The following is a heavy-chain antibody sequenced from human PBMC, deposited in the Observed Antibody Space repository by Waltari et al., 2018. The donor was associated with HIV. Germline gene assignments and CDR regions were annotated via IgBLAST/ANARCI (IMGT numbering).Heavy chain of an antibody. J-gene: IGHJ4*02. CDR3: ARAPTTSLSLIQGF. D-gene: IGHD5-18*01. Sequence: VESGGDVVQPGRSLRLSCSASGFTFQTYGMHWVRQTPGKGLEWGALVSFDSSDLYYADSVKGRFTVSRDNSKNTLFLQMDNLKSEDTALYYCARAPTTSLSLIQGFWGQGTLVTVSS. CDR2: VSFDSSDL. V-gene: IGHV3-30*03. CDR1: GFTFQTYG.